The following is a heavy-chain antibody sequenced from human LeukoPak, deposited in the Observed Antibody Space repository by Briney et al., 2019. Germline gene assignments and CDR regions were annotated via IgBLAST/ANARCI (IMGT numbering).Heavy chain of an antibody. V-gene: IGHV4-61*01. J-gene: IGHJ2*01. D-gene: IGHD3-3*01. CDR1: GGSVSSGSYY. Sequence: ASETLSLTCTVSGGSVSSGSYYWSWIRQPPGKGLEWIGYIYYSGSTNYNPSLKSRVTISVDTSKNQFSLKLSSVTAADTAMYYCARVSGITIFGVVRLNWYFDLWGRGTLVTVSS. CDR3: ARVSGITIFGVVRLNWYFDL. CDR2: IYYSGST.